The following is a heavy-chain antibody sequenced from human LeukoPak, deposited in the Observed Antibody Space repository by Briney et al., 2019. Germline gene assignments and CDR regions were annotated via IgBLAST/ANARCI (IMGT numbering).Heavy chain of an antibody. Sequence: GGSLRLSCAASGFTFSSYSMNWVRQAPGKGLEWVASIKQDGTETHYVDSVKGRFTISKDNAKNSLYLQLNSLRAEDTAVYYCAREDHSNYEYWGQGTLVTVSS. CDR1: GFTFSSYS. CDR3: AREDHSNYEY. CDR2: IKQDGTET. V-gene: IGHV3-7*03. J-gene: IGHJ4*02. D-gene: IGHD4-11*01.